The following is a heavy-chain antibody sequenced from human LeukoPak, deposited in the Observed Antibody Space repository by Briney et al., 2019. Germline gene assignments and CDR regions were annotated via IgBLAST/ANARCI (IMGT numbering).Heavy chain of an antibody. Sequence: GGSLRLSCAASGFTFSSYSMNWVRQAPGKGLEWVSSISSSSSYIYYADSVKGRFTISRDNAKNSLYLQMNSLRAEDTAVYYCAKPLMIVVVIDAFDIWGQGTMVTVSS. J-gene: IGHJ3*02. CDR1: GFTFSSYS. CDR2: ISSSSSYI. V-gene: IGHV3-21*04. CDR3: AKPLMIVVVIDAFDI. D-gene: IGHD3-22*01.